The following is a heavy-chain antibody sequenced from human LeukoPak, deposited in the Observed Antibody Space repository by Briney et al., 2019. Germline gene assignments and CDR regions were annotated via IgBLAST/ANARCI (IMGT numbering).Heavy chain of an antibody. CDR1: GGSISSYY. D-gene: IGHD5-18*01. V-gene: IGHV4-59*01. CDR2: IYYSGST. Sequence: SETLSLTCTVSGGSISSYYWSWIRQPPGEGLEWIGYIYYSGSTNYNPSLKSRVTISVDTSKNQFSLKLSSVTAADTAVYYCASGGYSYGLNYWGQGTLVTVSS. CDR3: ASGGYSYGLNY. J-gene: IGHJ4*02.